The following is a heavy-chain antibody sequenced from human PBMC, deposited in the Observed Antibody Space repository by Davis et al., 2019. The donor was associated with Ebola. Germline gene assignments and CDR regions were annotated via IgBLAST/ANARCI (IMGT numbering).Heavy chain of an antibody. CDR3: ARDSAPSRWYF. Sequence: PSETLSLTCAVSGSSISSHYCSWIRQPPGKALEWIGYISYSGTTNYNPSLESRVSISFDTSNNQFFLRLSSVTAADTAVYYCARDSAPSRWYFWGPGTLVTVSS. D-gene: IGHD4-23*01. V-gene: IGHV4-59*08. J-gene: IGHJ4*02. CDR2: ISYSGTT. CDR1: GSSISSHY.